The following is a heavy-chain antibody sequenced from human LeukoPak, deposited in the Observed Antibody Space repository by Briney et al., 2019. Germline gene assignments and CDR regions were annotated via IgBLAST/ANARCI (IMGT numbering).Heavy chain of an antibody. CDR1: GGTFSSYA. Sequence: ASVNVSCKASGGTFSSYAISWVRQAPGQGREWMGGIIPIFGTANYAQKFQGRVTITTDESTSTAYMELSSLRSEDTAVYYCARGASAVAGTGFNWFDPWGQGTLVTVSS. CDR2: IIPIFGTA. D-gene: IGHD6-19*01. V-gene: IGHV1-69*05. J-gene: IGHJ5*02. CDR3: ARGASAVAGTGFNWFDP.